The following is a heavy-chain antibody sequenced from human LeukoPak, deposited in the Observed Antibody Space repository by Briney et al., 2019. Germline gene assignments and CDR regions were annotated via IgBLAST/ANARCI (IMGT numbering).Heavy chain of an antibody. Sequence: PGRSLRLSCAASGFTFSSYAMHWVRQAPGKGLEWVAVISYDGSNKYNADSVKGRFTISRDNSKNTLYLQMNSLRPEDTAVYYCAREAMGTFDIWGQGTMVTVSS. CDR2: ISYDGSNK. J-gene: IGHJ3*02. CDR3: AREAMGTFDI. D-gene: IGHD6-13*01. CDR1: GFTFSSYA. V-gene: IGHV3-30*04.